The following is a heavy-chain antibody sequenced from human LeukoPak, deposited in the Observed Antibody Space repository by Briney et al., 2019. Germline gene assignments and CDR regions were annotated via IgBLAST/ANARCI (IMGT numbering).Heavy chain of an antibody. Sequence: ASVKVSCKASGYTFTSYGISWVRQAPGQGLEWMGWISADNGNTNYAQKLQGRVTMTTDTSTSTAYMELRSLRSDDTAVYYCARASIYYYYYMDVWGKGTTVAVSS. J-gene: IGHJ6*03. CDR3: ARASIYYYYYMDV. CDR1: GYTFTSYG. CDR2: ISADNGNT. V-gene: IGHV1-18*01. D-gene: IGHD4-11*01.